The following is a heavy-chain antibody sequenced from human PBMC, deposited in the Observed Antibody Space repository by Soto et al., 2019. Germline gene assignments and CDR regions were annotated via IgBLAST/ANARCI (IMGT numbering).Heavy chain of an antibody. CDR2: ISANNGNA. J-gene: IGHJ5*01. CDR3: ARDVDIRRRPTRDWFDS. V-gene: IGHV1-18*04. D-gene: IGHD1-1*01. Sequence: QVQLVQYGAEVKKPGASVKVSCKASGYSFSNYGVTWVRQAPGQGLEWIGWISANNGNARYAQKFQGRVTMTTDTSTITAYMEMRSRRSDDTAVYYCARDVDIRRRPTRDWFDSWGQGTLVTVSS. CDR1: GYSFSNYG.